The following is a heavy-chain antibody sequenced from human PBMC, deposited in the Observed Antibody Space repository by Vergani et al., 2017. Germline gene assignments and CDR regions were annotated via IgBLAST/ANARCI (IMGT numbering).Heavy chain of an antibody. J-gene: IGHJ2*01. CDR2: ISGSGGST. V-gene: IGHV3-23*01. CDR1: GFTFSSYA. D-gene: IGHD2-2*01. CDR3: AKDLYCSSTSCYSGWYFDL. Sequence: EVQLLESGGGLVQPGGSLRLSCAASGFTFSSYAMSLVRQAPGKGLEWVSVISGSGGSTYYADSVKGRFTISRDNSKNTLYLQMNSLRADDTAVYYCAKDLYCSSTSCYSGWYFDLWGRGTLVTVSS.